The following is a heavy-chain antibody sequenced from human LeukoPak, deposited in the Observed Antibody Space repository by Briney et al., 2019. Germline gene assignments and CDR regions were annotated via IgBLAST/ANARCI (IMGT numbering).Heavy chain of an antibody. CDR1: GFTFDDYA. Sequence: GGSLRLSCAASGFTFDDYAMHWVRQAPGKGLEWVSGISWNSGSIGYADSVKGRFTISRDNSKNTLYLQVNSLRAEDTAVYYCAKGGKWDVTPFDYWGQGTLVTVSS. CDR2: ISWNSGSI. J-gene: IGHJ4*02. D-gene: IGHD1-26*01. CDR3: AKGGKWDVTPFDY. V-gene: IGHV3-9*01.